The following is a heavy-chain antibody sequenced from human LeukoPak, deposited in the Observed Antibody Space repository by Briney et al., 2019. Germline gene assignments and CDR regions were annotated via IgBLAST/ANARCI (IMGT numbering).Heavy chain of an antibody. J-gene: IGHJ4*02. CDR3: ARDHIVVVPAARVGVDY. CDR1: GFTFSNYG. Sequence: GSLRLSCAASGFTFSNYGMHWVRQAPGKGLEWVSSISSSSYIYYADSVKGRFTISRDNAKNSLYLQMNSLRAEDTAVYYCARDHIVVVPAARVGVDYWGQGTLVTVSS. V-gene: IGHV3-21*01. CDR2: ISSSSYI. D-gene: IGHD2-2*01.